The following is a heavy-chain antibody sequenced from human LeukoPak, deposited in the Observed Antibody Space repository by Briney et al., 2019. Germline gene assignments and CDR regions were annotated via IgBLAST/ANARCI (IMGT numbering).Heavy chain of an antibody. CDR2: INPNSGGT. CDR3: ARAGSGRITIFGVVTQNDY. Sequence: ASVKVSCKASGYTFTGYYMHWVRQAPGQGLEWMGQINPNSGGTNYAQKFQGRVTMTRDTSISTAYMELSRLRSDDTAVYYCARAGSGRITIFGVVTQNDYWGQGTLVTVSS. CDR1: GYTFTGYY. V-gene: IGHV1-2*06. D-gene: IGHD3-3*01. J-gene: IGHJ4*02.